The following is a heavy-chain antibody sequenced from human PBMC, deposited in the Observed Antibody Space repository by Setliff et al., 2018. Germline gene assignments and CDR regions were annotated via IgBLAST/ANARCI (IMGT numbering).Heavy chain of an antibody. V-gene: IGHV3-7*01. J-gene: IGHJ5*02. CDR3: STRTVAARSLDT. D-gene: IGHD6-13*01. Sequence: PGGSLRLSCAASGFTFSSYGMHWVRQAPGKGLEWVSNIKQDGSEKHYVDSVKGRFTISRDNAKNSLYLQLNSLRAEDTAVYYCSTRTVAARSLDTWGQGTLVTVSS. CDR1: GFTFSSYG. CDR2: IKQDGSEK.